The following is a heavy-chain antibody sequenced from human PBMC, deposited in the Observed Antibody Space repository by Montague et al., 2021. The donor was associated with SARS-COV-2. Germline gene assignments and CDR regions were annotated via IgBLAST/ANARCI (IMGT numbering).Heavy chain of an antibody. Sequence: YLRLSCAASGFTFSSYAMHWVRQAPGKGLEWVAVISYDGSNKYYADSVKGRFTISRDNSKNTLYPQMNSLRAEDTAVYYCARELADYGMDVWGQGTTVTVSS. CDR1: GFTFSSYA. CDR2: ISYDGSNK. V-gene: IGHV3-30-3*01. J-gene: IGHJ6*02. CDR3: ARELADYGMDV.